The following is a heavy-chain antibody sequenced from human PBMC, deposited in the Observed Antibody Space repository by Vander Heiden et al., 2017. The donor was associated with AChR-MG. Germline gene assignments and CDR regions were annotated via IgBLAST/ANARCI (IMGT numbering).Heavy chain of an antibody. CDR3: ARDGEDCSSTSCYADY. J-gene: IGHJ4*02. D-gene: IGHD2-2*01. Sequence: EVPLVESGGGSVSPGASRRLACPASGFTFRGNWMSWVRQAPGKGLGWVGNIKKDGSEKYYVDAVNGQFTISRDNAKNSLYLQMNRMRPEDKAVYYYARDGEDCSSTSCYADYWGQGTLVTVSS. CDR2: IKKDGSEK. CDR1: GFTFRGNW. V-gene: IGHV3-7*01.